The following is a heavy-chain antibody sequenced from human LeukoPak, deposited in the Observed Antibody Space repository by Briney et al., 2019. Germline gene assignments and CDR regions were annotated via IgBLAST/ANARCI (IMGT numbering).Heavy chain of an antibody. V-gene: IGHV1-2*02. Sequence: ASVKVSCKASGYTFTGYYMHWVRQAPGQGLEWMGWINPNSGGTNYAQKFQGRVTMTRDTSISTAYMELSRLRSDDTAVYYCAREGGQHLVSGPFDYWGQGTLVTVSS. J-gene: IGHJ4*02. CDR1: GYTFTGYY. CDR2: INPNSGGT. D-gene: IGHD6-13*01. CDR3: AREGGQHLVSGPFDY.